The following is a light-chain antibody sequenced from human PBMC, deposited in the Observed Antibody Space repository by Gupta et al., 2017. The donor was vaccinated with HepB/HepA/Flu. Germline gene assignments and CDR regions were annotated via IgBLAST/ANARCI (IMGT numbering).Light chain of an antibody. Sequence: EIQMTQSPSTLPASVGDRVTITCRASQNIGTWLAWYQQKPGKAPKLLIYGASSLESGVPSRFSGSGSGTEFTLTISSLQPDDFATYYCQQYNSYSQTFGQGTKVEIK. J-gene: IGKJ1*01. CDR1: QNIGTW. CDR2: GAS. V-gene: IGKV1-5*03. CDR3: QQYNSYSQT.